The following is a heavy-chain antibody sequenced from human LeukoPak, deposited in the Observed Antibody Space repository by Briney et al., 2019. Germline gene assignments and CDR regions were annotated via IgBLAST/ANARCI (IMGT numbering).Heavy chain of an antibody. D-gene: IGHD3-10*01. V-gene: IGHV3-23*01. CDR2: ISGSGGST. CDR1: GFTFSSYG. CDR3: AKAWFGELFWFDP. J-gene: IGHJ5*02. Sequence: GGSLRLSCAASGFTFSSYGMSWVRQAPGMGLEWVSAISGSGGSTYYADSVKGRFTISRDNSKNTLYLQMNSLRAEDTAVYHCAKAWFGELFWFDPWGQGTLVTVSS.